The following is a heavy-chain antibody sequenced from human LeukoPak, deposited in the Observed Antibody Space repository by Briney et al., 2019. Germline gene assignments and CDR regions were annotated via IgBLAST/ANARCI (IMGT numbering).Heavy chain of an antibody. CDR1: GFTFSNFG. D-gene: IGHD3-10*01. CDR2: IFYDGSRK. Sequence: TSLRLSCAASGFTFSNFGFHWVRQAPGKGLEWVAVIFYDGSRKFYADSVKGRFTISRDTSKNTLYLQLKSLRADDTAVYYCARDDSATYYNLAYWGQGTPVTVSS. CDR3: ARDDSATYYNLAY. V-gene: IGHV3-33*01. J-gene: IGHJ4*02.